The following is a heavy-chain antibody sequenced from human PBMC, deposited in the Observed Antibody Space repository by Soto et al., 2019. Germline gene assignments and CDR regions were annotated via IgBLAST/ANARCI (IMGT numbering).Heavy chain of an antibody. D-gene: IGHD1-1*01. CDR1: GFIFDTYA. V-gene: IGHV3-23*01. CDR2: LDGTGVPT. CDR3: TKQGASVPGAGWPWIFDY. J-gene: IGHJ4*02. Sequence: EVQLLESGGGLVQPGGSLRLSCAASGFIFDTYAMAWVRQAPGKGLEWVSSLDGTGVPTFYADSVKGRFTISRDNSKDTXXLQMDSRRAEDSAVYYRTKQGASVPGAGWPWIFDYWGQGTLVTVAS.